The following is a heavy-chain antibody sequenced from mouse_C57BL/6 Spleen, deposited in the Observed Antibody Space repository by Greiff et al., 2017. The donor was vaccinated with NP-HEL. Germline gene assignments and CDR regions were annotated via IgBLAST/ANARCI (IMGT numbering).Heavy chain of an antibody. J-gene: IGHJ2*01. D-gene: IGHD2-4*01. V-gene: IGHV1-59*01. CDR2: IDPSDIYT. Sequence: QVQLQQPGAELVRPGTSVKLSCKASGYTFTSYWMHWVKQRPGQGLEWIGVIDPSDIYTNYNQKFKGKATLTVDTSSSTAYMQLSSLTSEDSAVYYCARERAFYYDYDFDYWGQGTTLTVSS. CDR3: ARERAFYYDYDFDY. CDR1: GYTFTSYW.